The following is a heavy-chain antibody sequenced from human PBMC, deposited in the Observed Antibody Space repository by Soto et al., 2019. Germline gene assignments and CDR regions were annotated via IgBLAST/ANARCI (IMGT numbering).Heavy chain of an antibody. D-gene: IGHD2-2*01. J-gene: IGHJ5*02. CDR2: INHSGST. CDR1: GGSFSGYY. V-gene: IGHV4-34*01. Sequence: SETLSLTCAVYGGSFSGYYWSWIRQPPGKGLEWIGEINHSGSTNYNPSLKSRVTISVDTSKNQFSLKLSSVTAADTAVYYCARGFPPGLVVVPAQNWLDPWGQGTLVTVSS. CDR3: ARGFPPGLVVVPAQNWLDP.